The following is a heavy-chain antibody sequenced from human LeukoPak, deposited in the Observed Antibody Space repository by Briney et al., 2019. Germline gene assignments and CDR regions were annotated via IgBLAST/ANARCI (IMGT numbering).Heavy chain of an antibody. CDR2: ISYDGSNK. V-gene: IGHV3-33*05. CDR1: GFTFSSYG. CDR3: ARGNYDFWSGPLRWFDP. D-gene: IGHD3-3*01. J-gene: IGHJ5*02. Sequence: PGGSLRLSCAASGFTFSSYGMHWVRQAPGNGLEWAAVISYDGSNKYYADSVKGRFTISRDNSKNTLYLQMNSLRAEDTAVYYCARGNYDFWSGPLRWFDPWGQGTLVTVSS.